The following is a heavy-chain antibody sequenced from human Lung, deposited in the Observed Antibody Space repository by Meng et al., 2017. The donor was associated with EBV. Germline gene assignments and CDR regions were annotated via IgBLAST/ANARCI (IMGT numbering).Heavy chain of an antibody. CDR3: ARPQLTWFDP. Sequence: VQLWASWGGLVKPGGSQRLSCAASGFTFSSYAMHWVRQAPGKGLEWVAVISYDGSNKYYADSVKGRFTISRDNSKNTLYLQMNSLRAEDTAVYYCARPQLTWFDPWGQGTLVTVSS. CDR1: GFTFSSYA. V-gene: IGHV3-30-3*01. J-gene: IGHJ5*02. D-gene: IGHD1-1*01. CDR2: ISYDGSNK.